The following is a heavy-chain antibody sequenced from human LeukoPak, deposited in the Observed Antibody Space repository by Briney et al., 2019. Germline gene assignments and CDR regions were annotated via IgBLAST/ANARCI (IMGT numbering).Heavy chain of an antibody. CDR3: ARSSSDSGYDSNFDY. CDR1: GFTFDDYA. D-gene: IGHD5-12*01. V-gene: IGHV3-11*01. CDR2: ISSSGSTI. J-gene: IGHJ4*02. Sequence: GRSLRLSCAASGFTFDDYAMHWVRQAPGKGLEWVSYISSSGSTIYYADSVKGRFTISRDNAKNSLYLQMNSLRAEDTAVYYCARSSSDSGYDSNFDYWGQGTLVTVSS.